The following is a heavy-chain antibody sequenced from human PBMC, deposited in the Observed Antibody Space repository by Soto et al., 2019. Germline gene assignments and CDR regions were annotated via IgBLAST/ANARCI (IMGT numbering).Heavy chain of an antibody. CDR3: AREELCSGGSCYSGFDY. V-gene: IGHV1-69*01. Sequence: SVEGSCQGSGGTFSRHAFNWGGQGPGQRLEWMGGIIPIFGTANYAQKFQGRVTITADESTSTAYMELSSLRSEDTAVYYCAREELCSGGSCYSGFDYWGQGTLVTVSS. CDR1: GGTFSRHA. D-gene: IGHD2-15*01. J-gene: IGHJ4*02. CDR2: IIPIFGTA.